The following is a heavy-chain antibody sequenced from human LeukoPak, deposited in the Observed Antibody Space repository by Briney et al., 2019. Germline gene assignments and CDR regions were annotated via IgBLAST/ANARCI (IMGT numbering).Heavy chain of an antibody. J-gene: IGHJ5*02. CDR1: GGTFSSYA. V-gene: IGHV1-18*01. CDR3: ARRGGLTGTTNKLATGVVDP. CDR2: ISAYNGNT. Sequence: ASVKVSCKASGGTFSSYAISWVRQAPGQGLEWMGWISAYNGNTNFAQKFQGRVTMTTVTSTSTVYMELRSLTSDDTAVYYCARRGGLTGTTNKLATGVVDPWGQGTLVTVSS. D-gene: IGHD1-7*01.